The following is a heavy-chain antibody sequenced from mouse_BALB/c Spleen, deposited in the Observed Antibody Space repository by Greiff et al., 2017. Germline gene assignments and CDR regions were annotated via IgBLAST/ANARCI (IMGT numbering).Heavy chain of an antibody. CDR3: ARDNYDYVLAY. CDR1: GFTFTDYY. V-gene: IGHV7-3*02. CDR2: IRNKANGYTT. Sequence: EVKLVESGGGLVQPGGSLRLSCATSGFTFTDYYMSWVRQPPGKALEWLGFIRNKANGYTTEYSASVKGRFTISRDNSQSILYLQMNTLRAEDSATYYCARDNYDYVLAYWGQGTTLTVSS. J-gene: IGHJ2*01. D-gene: IGHD2-4*01.